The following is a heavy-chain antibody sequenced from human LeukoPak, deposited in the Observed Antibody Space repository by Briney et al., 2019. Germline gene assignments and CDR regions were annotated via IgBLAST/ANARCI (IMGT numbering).Heavy chain of an antibody. D-gene: IGHD4-17*01. CDR3: ASRSEDYGDYLGYYYYYGMDV. Sequence: ASVKVSCKASGGTFSSYAISWVRQAPGQGLEWMGGIIPIFGTANYAQKFQGRVTITADESTSTAYMELSSLRSEDTAVYYCASRSEDYGDYLGYYYYYGMDVWAKGPRSPSP. CDR1: GGTFSSYA. CDR2: IIPIFGTA. V-gene: IGHV1-69*13. J-gene: IGHJ6*02.